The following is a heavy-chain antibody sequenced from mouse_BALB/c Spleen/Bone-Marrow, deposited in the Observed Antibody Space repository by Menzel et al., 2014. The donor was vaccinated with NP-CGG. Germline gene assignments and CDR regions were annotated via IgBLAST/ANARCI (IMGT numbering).Heavy chain of an antibody. J-gene: IGHJ3*01. V-gene: IGHV1-20*02. CDR3: AGGGTAY. CDR2: INPYNGDT. CDR1: GYSFTDYF. D-gene: IGHD2-14*01. Sequence: VQLQQSGPELVKPGASVKISCKASGYSFTDYFMNWVMQGHGKSLEWIGRINPYNGDTFYNQKFKGKATLTIDKSSSTAHMGLRSLASEDSAVYYCAGGGTAYWGQGTLVTVSA.